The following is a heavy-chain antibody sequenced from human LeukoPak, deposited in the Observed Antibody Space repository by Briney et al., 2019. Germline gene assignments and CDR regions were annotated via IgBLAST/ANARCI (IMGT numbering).Heavy chain of an antibody. CDR1: GFTFSSYE. CDR3: ARGWLLRGAFDF. D-gene: IGHD3-16*01. J-gene: IGHJ4*02. Sequence: GGSLRLSCAASGFTFSSYEMNWVRQAPGKGLEWVSYVSTTGTIIYYADSVKGRFTLSRDNAKNSLYLQMNSLRVEDTAVYYCARGWLLRGAFDFWGQGTLATVSS. V-gene: IGHV3-48*03. CDR2: VSTTGTII.